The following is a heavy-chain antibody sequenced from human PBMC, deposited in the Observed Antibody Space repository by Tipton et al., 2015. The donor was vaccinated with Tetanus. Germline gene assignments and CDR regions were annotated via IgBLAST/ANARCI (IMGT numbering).Heavy chain of an antibody. D-gene: IGHD3-9*01. CDR2: IFYAGST. Sequence: TLSLTCAVSGGSISSGDYSWNWIRQSPGKGLEWIGYIFYAGSTNSNPSLKSRVTISVDKAKNQFSLKLTSVTAADTAVYYCARATEHDIMTGYDNWGPGTQVTVSS. V-gene: IGHV4-61*08. CDR3: ARATEHDIMTGYDN. J-gene: IGHJ4*02. CDR1: GGSISSGDYS.